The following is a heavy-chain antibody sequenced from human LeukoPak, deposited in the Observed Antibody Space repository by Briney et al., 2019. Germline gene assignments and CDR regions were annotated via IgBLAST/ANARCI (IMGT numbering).Heavy chain of an antibody. CDR1: GFTFSSHA. CDR2: IRDNGGST. CDR3: AKDAYSLFGVPAAPYFDY. J-gene: IGHJ4*02. Sequence: PGGSLRLSCAASGFTFSSHAMSWVRQAPGKGLEWVSAIRDNGGSTYYADSVKGRFTISRDNSKNTLYLQMNSLRAEDTAVYYCAKDAYSLFGVPAAPYFDYWGQGTLVTVSS. D-gene: IGHD2-2*01. V-gene: IGHV3-23*01.